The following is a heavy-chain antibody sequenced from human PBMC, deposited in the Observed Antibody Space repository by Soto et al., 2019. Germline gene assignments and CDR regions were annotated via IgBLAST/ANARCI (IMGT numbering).Heavy chain of an antibody. V-gene: IGHV3-21*01. Sequence: EVQLVESGGGLVKPGGSLRLSCAASGFTFSSYSMNWVRQAPGKGLEWVSSISSSGSYIYYADSVKGRFTLSRDNAKNSLYLQMNSLRAEDTAGYYCARDGSYDSSGYYFDYWGQGTLVTVSS. CDR2: ISSSGSYI. J-gene: IGHJ4*02. D-gene: IGHD3-22*01. CDR3: ARDGSYDSSGYYFDY. CDR1: GFTFSSYS.